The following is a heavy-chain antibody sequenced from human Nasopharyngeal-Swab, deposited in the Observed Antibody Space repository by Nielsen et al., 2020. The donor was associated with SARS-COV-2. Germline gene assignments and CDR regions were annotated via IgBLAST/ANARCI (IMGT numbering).Heavy chain of an antibody. D-gene: IGHD2-8*02. CDR3: ARGGTDKVGFDP. CDR2: TYYRSTWYN. J-gene: IGHJ5*02. V-gene: IGHV6-1*01. Sequence: SQTLSLTCAISGDRVSSNSAAWNWIRQSPSRGLEWLGRTYYRSTWYNDYAVSVKSRIIINTDTSTNQFSLQLNSVTPDDTAVYYCARGGTDKVGFDPWGQGTLVTVSS. CDR1: GDRVSSNSAA.